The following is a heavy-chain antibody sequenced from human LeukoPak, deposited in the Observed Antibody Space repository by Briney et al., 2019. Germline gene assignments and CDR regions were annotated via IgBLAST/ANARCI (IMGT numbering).Heavy chain of an antibody. CDR2: IYYSGST. Sequence: PSETLSLTCAVYGGSFSGYYWSWIRQPPGKGLEWIGYIYYSGSTNYNPSLKSRVTISVDTSKNQFSLKLSSVTAADTAVYYCAREGLGYCSSTSCHKGGEHDWFDPWGQGTLVTVSS. J-gene: IGHJ5*02. V-gene: IGHV4-59*01. CDR1: GGSFSGYY. CDR3: AREGLGYCSSTSCHKGGEHDWFDP. D-gene: IGHD2-2*02.